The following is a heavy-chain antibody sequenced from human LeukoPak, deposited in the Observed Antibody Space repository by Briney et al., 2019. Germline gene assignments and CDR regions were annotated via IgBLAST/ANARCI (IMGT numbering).Heavy chain of an antibody. Sequence: PGGSLRLSCVASGFTFTDYAMTWVRQPPGRRLEWVSTITTTVGDTHYADSVKGRFTVSRDNSKNTLYLQMNSLRPEDTAVYYCAREGFYGSGSSPTFYFDYWGQGTLVTVSS. D-gene: IGHD3-10*01. CDR1: GFTFTDYA. J-gene: IGHJ4*02. CDR2: ITTTVGDT. V-gene: IGHV3-23*01. CDR3: AREGFYGSGSSPTFYFDY.